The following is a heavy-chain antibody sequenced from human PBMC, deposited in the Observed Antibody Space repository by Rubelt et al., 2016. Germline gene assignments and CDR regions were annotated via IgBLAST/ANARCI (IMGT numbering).Heavy chain of an antibody. CDR3: ARGKDYSGAYSFDY. Sequence: QVTLRESGPALVKPTQTLTLTCTFSEFSLRTNGMCVSWVRQPPGKALEWLARIDWDADKYYSKSLKTRLTISKDTSKNQVVLTMTNIDPVDTATYYGARGKDYSGAYSFDYCGQGTLVTVSS. D-gene: IGHD1-26*01. V-gene: IGHV2-70*15. CDR2: IDWDADK. CDR1: EFSLRTNGMC. J-gene: IGHJ4*02.